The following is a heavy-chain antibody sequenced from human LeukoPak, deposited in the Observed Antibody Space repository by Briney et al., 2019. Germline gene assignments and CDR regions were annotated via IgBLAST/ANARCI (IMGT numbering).Heavy chain of an antibody. CDR2: ISSSGNTI. J-gene: IGHJ3*02. CDR1: EFTFTSYE. Sequence: GGSLRLSCAASEFTFTSYELNWVRQATGKGLEWVSYISSSGNTISYADSVKGRFTISRDNAKNSLYLQVISLRAEDTAVYYCARGPSIAARYDAFDIWGQGTMVTVSS. CDR3: ARGPSIAARYDAFDI. V-gene: IGHV3-48*03. D-gene: IGHD6-6*01.